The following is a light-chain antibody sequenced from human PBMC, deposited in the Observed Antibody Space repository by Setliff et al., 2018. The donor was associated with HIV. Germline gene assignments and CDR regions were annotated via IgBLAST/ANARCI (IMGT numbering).Light chain of an antibody. Sequence: SALAQPRSVSGSPGQSVTISCTGTSSDVGGYNYVSWYQQHPGKAPKLMIYDVSKRPSGVPDRFSGSKSGNTASLTISGLQAEDEADYYCCSYAGSYTNYVFGTGTKVTV. J-gene: IGLJ1*01. CDR1: SSDVGGYNY. CDR3: CSYAGSYTNYV. V-gene: IGLV2-11*01. CDR2: DVS.